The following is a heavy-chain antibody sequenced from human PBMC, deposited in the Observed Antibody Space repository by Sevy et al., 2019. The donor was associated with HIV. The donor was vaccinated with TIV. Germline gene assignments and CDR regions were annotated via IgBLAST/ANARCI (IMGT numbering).Heavy chain of an antibody. D-gene: IGHD3-3*01. Sequence: GSLRLSCAASGFNFSSYGMHWVRQAPGKGLEWVAVISYDGSSKYYADSVKGRFTISRDNSKNTVYLQLNRLRAEDTAVYYCAKESGSYYDFWSGHDAFAIWGQGTMVTVSS. CDR1: GFNFSSYG. J-gene: IGHJ3*02. CDR3: AKESGSYYDFWSGHDAFAI. V-gene: IGHV3-30*18. CDR2: ISYDGSSK.